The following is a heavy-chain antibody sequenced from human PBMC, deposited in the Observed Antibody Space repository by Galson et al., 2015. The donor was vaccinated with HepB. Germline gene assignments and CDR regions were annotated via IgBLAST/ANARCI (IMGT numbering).Heavy chain of an antibody. CDR1: GFTFSIYS. V-gene: IGHV3-21*01. Sequence: SLRLSCAASGFTFSIYSMNWVRQAPGKGLEWVSSISISTSYIYYADSVKDRFTISVDNAKNLLYLHMNSLRAEDTAVYYCARVGASGIDVAADYRGQGTLVTVSS. D-gene: IGHD6-19*01. CDR3: ARVGASGIDVAADY. J-gene: IGHJ4*02. CDR2: ISISTSYI.